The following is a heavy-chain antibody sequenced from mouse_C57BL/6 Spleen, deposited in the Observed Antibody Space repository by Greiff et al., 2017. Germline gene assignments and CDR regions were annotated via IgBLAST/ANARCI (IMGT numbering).Heavy chain of an antibody. Sequence: QVQLQQPGAELVKPGASVKLSCKASGYTFTSYWMHWVKQRPGQGLEWIGMIHPNSGSTNYNEKFKSKATLTVDKSSSTAYMQLSSLTSEDSAVYYCARGIYYDYDDYAMDYWGQGTSVTVSS. D-gene: IGHD2-4*01. J-gene: IGHJ4*01. CDR1: GYTFTSYW. CDR3: ARGIYYDYDDYAMDY. CDR2: IHPNSGST. V-gene: IGHV1-64*01.